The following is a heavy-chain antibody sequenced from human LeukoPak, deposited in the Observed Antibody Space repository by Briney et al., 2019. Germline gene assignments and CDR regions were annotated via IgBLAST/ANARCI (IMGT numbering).Heavy chain of an antibody. D-gene: IGHD1-26*01. CDR3: ARSPGEWEPMYYFDL. J-gene: IGHJ4*02. V-gene: IGHV3-21*01. Sequence: TGGSLRLSCAASGFTFSSYSMNWVRQAPGKGLEWVSSISSSSSYIYYADSVKGRFTISRDNAKNSLYLQMNSLRAEDTAVYYCARSPGEWEPMYYFDLWGQGTLVTVFS. CDR1: GFTFSSYS. CDR2: ISSSSSYI.